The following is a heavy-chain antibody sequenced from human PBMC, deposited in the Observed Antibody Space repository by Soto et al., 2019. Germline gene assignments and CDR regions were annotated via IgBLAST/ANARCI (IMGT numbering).Heavy chain of an antibody. V-gene: IGHV1-2*02. Sequence: QVQLVQSGAEVKKPGASVRVSCKASGYTFTAYYIHWVRQAPGQGLECMGWIKPGSGDKGYTQKFQDRVPMTRDSSISTAYMELNSLRSDDTAIYYCARGSAVGGNWFDSWGQGTLVTVSS. CDR3: ARGSAVGGNWFDS. D-gene: IGHD6-19*01. CDR1: GYTFTAYY. J-gene: IGHJ5*01. CDR2: IKPGSGDK.